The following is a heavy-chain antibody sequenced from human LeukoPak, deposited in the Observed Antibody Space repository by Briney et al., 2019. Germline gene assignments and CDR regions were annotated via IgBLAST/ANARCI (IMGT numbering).Heavy chain of an antibody. V-gene: IGHV6-1*01. Sequence: SQTLSHTCAISGDSVSSNSAAWNWIRQSPSRGLEWLGRTYYRSKWYNEYAVSVKSRLSITPDTSKNHFSLQLNFVTPEDTATYYCAGAYGTYLHFDYWGQGSLVTVSS. CDR1: GDSVSSNSAA. D-gene: IGHD4-17*01. CDR3: AGAYGTYLHFDY. J-gene: IGHJ4*02. CDR2: TYYRSKWYN.